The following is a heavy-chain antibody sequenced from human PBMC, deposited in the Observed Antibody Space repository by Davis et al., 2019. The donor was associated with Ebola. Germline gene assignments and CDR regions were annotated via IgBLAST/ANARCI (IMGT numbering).Heavy chain of an antibody. CDR2: INPGGGST. J-gene: IGHJ4*02. V-gene: IGHV1-46*01. CDR1: GYSFTRYY. CDR3: ARLGQQLVMGDWDY. D-gene: IGHD6-13*01. Sequence: AASVKVSCKASGYSFTRYYIHWVRQAPGQGLEWMGLINPGGGSTAYAQKFQSRVTMTRDTSTSTVYMELSSPRSEDTAVYFCARLGQQLVMGDWDYWGQGSLVTVSS.